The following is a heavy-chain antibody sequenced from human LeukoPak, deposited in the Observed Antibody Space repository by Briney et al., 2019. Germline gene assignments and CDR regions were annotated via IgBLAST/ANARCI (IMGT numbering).Heavy chain of an antibody. V-gene: IGHV4-61*01. CDR3: ARVDIVGATAYLYYFDY. J-gene: IGHJ4*02. CDR1: GGSVSSGSYY. D-gene: IGHD1-26*01. CDR2: IYYSGST. Sequence: SETLSLTCTVSGGSVSSGSYYWSWIRQPPGKGLEWIGYIYYSGSTNYNPSLKSRVTISVDTSKNQFSLKLSSVTAADTAVYYCARVDIVGATAYLYYFDYWGQGTLVTVSS.